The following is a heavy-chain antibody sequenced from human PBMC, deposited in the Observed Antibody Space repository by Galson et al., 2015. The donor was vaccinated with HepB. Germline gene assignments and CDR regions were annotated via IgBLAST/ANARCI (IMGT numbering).Heavy chain of an antibody. J-gene: IGHJ5*02. Sequence: QSGAEVKKPGESLRISCKGSGYSFTSYWISWVRQMSGKGLEWMGRIDPSDSYTNYSPSFQGHVTISADKSISTAYLQWSSLKASDTAMYYCSRSQPGRYYYESSGYYLPWGQGTLVTVSS. CDR2: IDPSDSYT. V-gene: IGHV5-10-1*01. D-gene: IGHD3-22*01. CDR3: SRSQPGRYYYESSGYYLP. CDR1: GYSFTSYW.